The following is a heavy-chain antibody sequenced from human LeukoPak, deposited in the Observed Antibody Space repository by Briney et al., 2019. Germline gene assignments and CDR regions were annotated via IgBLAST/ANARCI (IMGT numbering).Heavy chain of an antibody. J-gene: IGHJ4*02. Sequence: GGSLRLSCAASGFTFSSYEMNWVRQAPGKGLEWVSYISSSGSTIYYADSVKGRFTISRDNSKNTLYLQMNSLRAEDTAVYYCAKDIKAYSSGWYCDYWGQGTLVTVSS. D-gene: IGHD6-19*01. CDR3: AKDIKAYSSGWYCDY. CDR2: ISSSGSTI. V-gene: IGHV3-48*03. CDR1: GFTFSSYE.